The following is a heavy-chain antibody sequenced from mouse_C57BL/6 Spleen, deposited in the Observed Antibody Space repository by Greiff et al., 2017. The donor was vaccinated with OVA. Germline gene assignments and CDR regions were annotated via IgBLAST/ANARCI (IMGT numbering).Heavy chain of an antibody. J-gene: IGHJ4*01. V-gene: IGHV1-80*01. D-gene: IGHD2-10*02. Sequence: QVQLKESGAELVKPGASVKISCKASGYAFSSYWMNWVKQRPGKGLEWIGQIYPGDGDTNYNGKFKGKATLTADKSSSTAYMQLSSLTSEDSAVYFCARPVWDPYAMDYWGQGTSVTVSS. CDR2: IYPGDGDT. CDR1: GYAFSSYW. CDR3: ARPVWDPYAMDY.